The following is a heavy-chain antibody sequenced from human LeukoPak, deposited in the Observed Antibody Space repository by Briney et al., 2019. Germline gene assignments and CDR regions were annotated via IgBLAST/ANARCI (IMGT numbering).Heavy chain of an antibody. D-gene: IGHD6-19*01. CDR3: ARDSPTTGYSSGWYEDDAFDI. Sequence: SVKVSCKASGGTFSSYAISWVRQAPGQGLEWLGGIIPIFGTAIYAQNFQGRVTITADASTRTAYMELSSLRSEDTAVYYCARDSPTTGYSSGWYEDDAFDIWGQGTMVTVSS. CDR1: GGTFSSYA. V-gene: IGHV1-69*13. CDR2: IIPIFGTA. J-gene: IGHJ3*02.